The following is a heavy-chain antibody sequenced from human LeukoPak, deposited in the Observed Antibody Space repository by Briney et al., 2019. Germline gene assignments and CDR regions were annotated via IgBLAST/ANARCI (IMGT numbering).Heavy chain of an antibody. V-gene: IGHV3-7*03. CDR1: GFTFSSYW. CDR2: IKQDGSEK. J-gene: IGHJ3*02. D-gene: IGHD3-9*01. Sequence: PGGSLRLSCAASGFTFSSYWMSWVRQAPGKGLEWVANIKQDGSEKYYVDSVKGRFTISRDNAKNSLYLQMNSLRAEDTAVYYCARVSYDILTGYSGDDAFEIWGQGTMVTVSS. CDR3: ARVSYDILTGYSGDDAFEI.